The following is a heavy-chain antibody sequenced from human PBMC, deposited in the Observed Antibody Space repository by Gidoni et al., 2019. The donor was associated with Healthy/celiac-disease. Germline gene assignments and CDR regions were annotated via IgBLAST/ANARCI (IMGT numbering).Heavy chain of an antibody. J-gene: IGHJ4*02. CDR3: AKIGNTYYYDSSGYYYSYYFDY. CDR2: ISWNSGSI. V-gene: IGHV3-9*01. D-gene: IGHD3-22*01. CDR1: GFTFDDYD. Sequence: EVQLVEAGGGLVQPGRSLRLSWAASGFTFDDYDMQGGRQAPGKGLEWVSGISWNSGSIGYADSVKGRFTISRDNAKNSLYLQMNSLRAEDTALYYCAKIGNTYYYDSSGYYYSYYFDYWGQGTLVTVSS.